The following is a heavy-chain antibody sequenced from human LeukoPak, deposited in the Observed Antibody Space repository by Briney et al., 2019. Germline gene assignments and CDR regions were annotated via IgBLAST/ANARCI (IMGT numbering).Heavy chain of an antibody. CDR1: GGSISSGSYY. D-gene: IGHD3-22*01. CDR3: ARGEYYYDSSGYYYQYFQH. CDR2: IYTSGST. Sequence: PSQTLSLTCTVSGGSISSGSYYWSWIWQPAGKGLEWIGRIYTSGSTNYNPSLKSRVTISVDTSKNQFSLKLSSVTAADTAVYYCARGEYYYDSSGYYYQYFQHWGQGTLVTVSS. V-gene: IGHV4-61*02. J-gene: IGHJ1*01.